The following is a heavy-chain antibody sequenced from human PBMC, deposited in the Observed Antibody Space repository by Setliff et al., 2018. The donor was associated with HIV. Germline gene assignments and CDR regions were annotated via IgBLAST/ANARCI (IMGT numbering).Heavy chain of an antibody. CDR2: VYHSGST. V-gene: IGHV4-34*01. D-gene: IGHD4-17*01. Sequence: SETLSLTCAVYGGSFSGYCWGWIRQPPGKGLEWLATVYHSGSTYYNPSLKSRVTISIDTSKNQFSLRLSSVTAADTAVYFCARGTAPRRGTNYGGNYPLDYWGQGTLVTVSS. CDR3: ARGTAPRRGTNYGGNYPLDY. J-gene: IGHJ4*02. CDR1: GGSFSGYC.